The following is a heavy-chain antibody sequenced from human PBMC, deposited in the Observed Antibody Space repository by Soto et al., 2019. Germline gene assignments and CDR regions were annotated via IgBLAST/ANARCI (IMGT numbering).Heavy chain of an antibody. V-gene: IGHV4-34*01. CDR3: ARGPYIVVVTAIPEYYFDY. CDR2: INHSGST. CDR1: GGSFSGYY. D-gene: IGHD2-21*02. J-gene: IGHJ4*02. Sequence: QVQLQQWGAGLLKPSETLSLTCAVYGGSFSGYYWSWIRQPPGKGLEWIGEINHSGSTNYNPSLTSRVTITVDTSKNQFSLKLSSVTDADTAVYYCARGPYIVVVTAIPEYYFDYWGQGTLVTVSS.